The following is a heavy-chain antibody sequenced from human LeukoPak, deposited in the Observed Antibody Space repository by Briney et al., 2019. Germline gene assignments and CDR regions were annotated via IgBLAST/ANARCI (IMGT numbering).Heavy chain of an antibody. J-gene: IGHJ4*02. D-gene: IGHD1-26*01. Sequence: SETLSLTCTVPGGSISSYYWSWIRQPAGKGLEWIGRIYTSGSTNYNASLKSRVSMSVDTSKNQFSLKLSSVTAADTAVFYCARENSGSYREFDYWGQGTLVAVSS. CDR1: GGSISSYY. V-gene: IGHV4-4*07. CDR3: ARENSGSYREFDY. CDR2: IYTSGST.